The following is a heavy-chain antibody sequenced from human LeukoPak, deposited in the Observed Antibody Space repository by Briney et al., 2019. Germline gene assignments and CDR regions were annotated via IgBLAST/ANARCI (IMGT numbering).Heavy chain of an antibody. CDR3: ARVTVGATSSHDY. J-gene: IGHJ4*02. Sequence: SETLPLTCTVSGYSISSGYYWGWIRQPPGKGLEWIGSIYHSGSTYYNPSLKSRVTISVDTSKNQFSLKLSSVTAADTAVYYCARVTVGATSSHDYWGQGTLVTVSS. V-gene: IGHV4-38-2*02. D-gene: IGHD1-26*01. CDR1: GYSISSGYY. CDR2: IYHSGST.